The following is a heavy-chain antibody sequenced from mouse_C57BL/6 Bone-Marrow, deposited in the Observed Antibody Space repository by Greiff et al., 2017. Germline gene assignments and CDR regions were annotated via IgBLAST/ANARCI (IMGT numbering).Heavy chain of an antibody. J-gene: IGHJ1*03. D-gene: IGHD2-5*01. V-gene: IGHV5-4*01. CDR3: AREIVTRYFDV. CDR2: ISDGGSYT. Sequence: EVQLVESGGGLVKPGGSLKLSCAASGFTFSSYAMSWVRQTPEKRLEWVATISDGGSYTYYPDNVKGRFTISRDNAKNNLYLQRSHLKSEDTAMYYCAREIVTRYFDVWGTGTTVTVSS. CDR1: GFTFSSYA.